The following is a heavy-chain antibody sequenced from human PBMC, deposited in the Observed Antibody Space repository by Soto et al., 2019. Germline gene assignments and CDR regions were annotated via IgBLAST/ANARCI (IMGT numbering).Heavy chain of an antibody. D-gene: IGHD6-13*01. J-gene: IGHJ5*02. CDR3: ARGHLSSWSFDP. V-gene: IGHV3-48*03. CDR2: ISSSGSTI. Sequence: QTGGSLRLSCAASGFTFSSYEMNWVRQAPGKGLEGVSYISSSGSTIYYADPVKGRFTITRDNAKNSLYLQMNSLRAEDTAVYYCARGHLSSWSFDPWGQGTLVTVSS. CDR1: GFTFSSYE.